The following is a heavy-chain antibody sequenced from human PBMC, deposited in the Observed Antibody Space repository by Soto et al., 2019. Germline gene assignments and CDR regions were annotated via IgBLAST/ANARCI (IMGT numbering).Heavy chain of an antibody. J-gene: IGHJ4*02. CDR1: GGSISSGGYS. CDR2: IYHSGST. Sequence: QLQLQESGSGLVKPSQTLSLTCAVSGGSISSGGYSWSWIRQPPGKGLEWIGYIYHSGSTHYNPSLNSRVAISVDRSKNQFSLKLSSVTAADTAVYYCARGRYSYGPFDYWGQGTLVTVSS. D-gene: IGHD5-18*01. CDR3: ARGRYSYGPFDY. V-gene: IGHV4-30-2*01.